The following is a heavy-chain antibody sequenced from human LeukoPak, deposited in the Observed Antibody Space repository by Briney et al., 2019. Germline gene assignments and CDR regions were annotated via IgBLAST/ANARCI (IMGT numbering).Heavy chain of an antibody. J-gene: IGHJ4*02. CDR2: ISYDGSNK. D-gene: IGHD4-17*01. CDR3: AKGTYGDYPPGDY. V-gene: IGHV3-30*18. CDR1: GFTFSSYG. Sequence: PGRSLGLSCAASGFTFSSYGMHWVRQAPGKGLEWVAVISYDGSNKYYADSVKGRFTISRDNSKNTLYLQMNSLRAEDTAVYYCAKGTYGDYPPGDYWGQGTLVTVSS.